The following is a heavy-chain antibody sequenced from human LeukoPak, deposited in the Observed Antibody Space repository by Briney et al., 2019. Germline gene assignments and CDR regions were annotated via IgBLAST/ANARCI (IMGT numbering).Heavy chain of an antibody. V-gene: IGHV3-11*01. CDR2: SSTSGSTI. Sequence: KPGGSLRLSCAASGFIISDYYMSWIRQAPGKGLEWLSYSSTSGSTIPDDDPVKGRFTISRDNANSPLYLQKKSLRADDAAVYYCGGESYDYGSGAYDLWGKGTLVTVSS. J-gene: IGHJ5*02. CDR3: GGESYDYGSGAYDL. CDR1: GFIISDYY. D-gene: IGHD3-10*01.